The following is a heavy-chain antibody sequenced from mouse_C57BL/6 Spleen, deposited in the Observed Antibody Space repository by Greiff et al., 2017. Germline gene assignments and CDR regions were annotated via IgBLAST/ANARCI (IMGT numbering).Heavy chain of an antibody. Sequence: QVQLQQSGAELVKPGASVKISCKASGYAFSSYWMNWVKQRPGKGLEWIGQIYPGDGDTNYNGKVKGKATLTADKSSSTAYMQLSSLTSEDSAVYFCAREGVSSVFDVWGTGTTVTVSS. D-gene: IGHD1-3*01. CDR2: IYPGDGDT. CDR3: AREGVSSVFDV. J-gene: IGHJ1*03. V-gene: IGHV1-80*01. CDR1: GYAFSSYW.